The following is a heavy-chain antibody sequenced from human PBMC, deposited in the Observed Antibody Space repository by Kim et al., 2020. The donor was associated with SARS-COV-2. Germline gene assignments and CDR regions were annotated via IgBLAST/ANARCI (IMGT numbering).Heavy chain of an antibody. D-gene: IGHD3-3*01. Sequence: SETLSLTCAVYGGSFSGYYWSWIRQPPGKGLEWIGEINHSGSTNYNPSLKSRVTISVDTSKNQFSLKLSSVTAADTAVYYCARPRHRIHYDFWSGYPSGAFDIWGQGTMVTVSS. CDR3: ARPRHRIHYDFWSGYPSGAFDI. J-gene: IGHJ3*02. CDR1: GGSFSGYY. CDR2: INHSGST. V-gene: IGHV4-34*01.